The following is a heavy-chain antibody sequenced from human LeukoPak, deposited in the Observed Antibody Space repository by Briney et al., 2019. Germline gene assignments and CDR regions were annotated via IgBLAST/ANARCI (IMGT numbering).Heavy chain of an antibody. CDR1: GFXFSSYG. J-gene: IGHJ4*02. D-gene: IGHD2-15*01. Sequence: GGSLRLSCAASGFXFSSYGIHWVRQAPGKGLEWVAVISYDGSNKYYADSVKGRFTISRDNSKNTLYLQMNSLRAEDTAVYYCAKDPCSGGSCYFGYWGQGTLVTVSS. V-gene: IGHV3-30*18. CDR3: AKDPCSGGSCYFGY. CDR2: ISYDGSNK.